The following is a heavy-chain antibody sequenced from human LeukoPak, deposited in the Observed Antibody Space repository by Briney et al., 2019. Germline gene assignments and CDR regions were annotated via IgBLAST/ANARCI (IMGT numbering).Heavy chain of an antibody. CDR3: ARDQMGIGWLVDW. CDR1: GFTFSSYA. D-gene: IGHD6-19*01. Sequence: GGSLRLSCAASGFTFSSYAMNWVRQAPGKGLEWVSSISSSSSYIYYADSVKGRFTISRDNAKNTLYLQMNSLRAEDTAVYYCARDQMGIGWLVDWWGQGTLVTVSS. J-gene: IGHJ4*02. V-gene: IGHV3-21*01. CDR2: ISSSSSYI.